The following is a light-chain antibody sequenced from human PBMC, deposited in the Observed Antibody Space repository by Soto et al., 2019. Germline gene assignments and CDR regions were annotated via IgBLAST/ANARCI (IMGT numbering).Light chain of an antibody. Sequence: EIVLTQSPATLSLSPGERATLSCRASQRVSSYLAWYQQKPGQAPRLLISDASNRATGIPARFSGSGSGTDFTLTVSSLEPEDFAVYYCQQRRDWPLTCGGGTKVEI. J-gene: IGKJ4*01. V-gene: IGKV3-11*01. CDR2: DAS. CDR3: QQRRDWPLT. CDR1: QRVSSY.